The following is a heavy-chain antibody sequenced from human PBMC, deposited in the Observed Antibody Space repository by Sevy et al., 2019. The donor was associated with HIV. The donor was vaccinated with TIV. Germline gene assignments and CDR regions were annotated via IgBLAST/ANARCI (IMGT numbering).Heavy chain of an antibody. CDR2: IKQDGTDK. Sequence: GGSLRLSCAASGFTFATYWMTWVCQAPGEGLEWVAYIKQDGTDKYYIDSVKGRFTISRDNGKNSLYLHMSGLRAEDTAVYYCARVLADWGSFHYSSWGRGTLVTVSS. J-gene: IGHJ4*02. V-gene: IGHV3-7*01. D-gene: IGHD3-16*02. CDR3: ARVLADWGSFHYSS. CDR1: GFTFATYW.